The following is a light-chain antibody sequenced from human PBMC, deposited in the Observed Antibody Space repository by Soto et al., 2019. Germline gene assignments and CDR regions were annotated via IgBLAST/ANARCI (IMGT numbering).Light chain of an antibody. CDR3: QAWASSTGV. CDR2: QNN. Sequence: SSELTQPPSVSVSPGQTASITCSGDKLGDKYACWYQQKPGQSPVLVIYQNNKRPSGIPERFSGSNSGNTATLTISGTQAMDEADYYCQAWASSTGVFGTGTKLTVL. CDR1: KLGDKY. J-gene: IGLJ1*01. V-gene: IGLV3-1*01.